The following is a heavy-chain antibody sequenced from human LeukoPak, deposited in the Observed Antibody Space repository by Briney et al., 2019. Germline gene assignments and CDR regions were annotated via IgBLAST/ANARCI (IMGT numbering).Heavy chain of an antibody. D-gene: IGHD3-3*02. Sequence: GGSLRLSCAVSGFTVSGNYMTWVRQAPGKGLEWVSAISGSGGFTSYADSVRGRFTISRDSSKDTLYLQMNSLRAEDTAVYYCAKGGPLPISYYYYMDVWGKGTTVTVSS. CDR2: ISGSGGFT. CDR3: AKGGPLPISYYYYMDV. V-gene: IGHV3-23*01. J-gene: IGHJ6*03. CDR1: GFTVSGNY.